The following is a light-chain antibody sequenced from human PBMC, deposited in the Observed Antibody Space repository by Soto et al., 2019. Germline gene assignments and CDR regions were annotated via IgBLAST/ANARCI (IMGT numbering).Light chain of an antibody. Sequence: QSALTQPASVSGSPGQSITISCAGTSSDVGGYNYISWYQHHPGKAPKLMIYDVGNRPSGVSNRLSGSKSGNTASLSISGLQPEDEADYYCCSYRTSNTRQIVCGTGTKLTVL. V-gene: IGLV2-14*03. CDR2: DVG. CDR3: CSYRTSNTRQIV. J-gene: IGLJ1*01. CDR1: SSDVGGYNY.